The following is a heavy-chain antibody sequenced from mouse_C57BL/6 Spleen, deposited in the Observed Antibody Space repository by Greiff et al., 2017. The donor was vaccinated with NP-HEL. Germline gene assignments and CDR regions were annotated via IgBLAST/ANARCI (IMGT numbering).Heavy chain of an antibody. CDR2: IYPGDGDT. J-gene: IGHJ2*01. CDR3: ARTTVVEEVDY. D-gene: IGHD1-1*01. V-gene: IGHV1-80*01. CDR1: GYAFSSYW. Sequence: QVQLQQSGAELVKPGASVKISCKASGYAFSSYWMNWVKQRPGKGLEWIGQIYPGDGDTNYNGKFKGKATVTADKSSGTAYMQLSSLTSEDSAGYVCARTTVVEEVDYWGQGTTLTVSS.